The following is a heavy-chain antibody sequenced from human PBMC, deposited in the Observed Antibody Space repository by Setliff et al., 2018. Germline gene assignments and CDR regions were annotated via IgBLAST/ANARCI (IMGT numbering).Heavy chain of an antibody. J-gene: IGHJ5*02. CDR2: ISSSSTTI. CDR3: ARDKLRFLENWFDP. V-gene: IGHV3-48*04. D-gene: IGHD3-3*01. CDR1: GFTFSSYG. Sequence: GGSLRLSCAASGFTFSSYGMNWVRQAPGKGLEWLSYISSSSTTIYYADSVKGRFTISRDNAKNSLYLQMNSLRAEDTAVYYCARDKLRFLENWFDPWGQGTLVTVSS.